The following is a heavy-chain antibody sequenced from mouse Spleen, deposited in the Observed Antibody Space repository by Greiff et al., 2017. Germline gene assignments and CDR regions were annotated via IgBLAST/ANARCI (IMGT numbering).Heavy chain of an antibody. CDR2: IDPETGGT. D-gene: IGHD2-4*01. Sequence: QVQLQQSGAELVRPGASVTLSCKASGYTFTDYEMHWVKQTPVHGLEWIGAIDPETGGTAYNQKFKGKAILTADKSSSTAYMELRSLTSEDSAVYDCKRHYDYPDYWGQGTTLTVSS. CDR3: KRHYDYPDY. V-gene: IGHV1-15*01. CDR1: GYTFTDYE. J-gene: IGHJ2*01.